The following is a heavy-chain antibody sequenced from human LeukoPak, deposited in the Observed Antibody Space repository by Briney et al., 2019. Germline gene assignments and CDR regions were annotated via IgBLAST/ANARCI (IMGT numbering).Heavy chain of an antibody. J-gene: IGHJ4*02. D-gene: IGHD4-17*01. CDR3: AKNYGDIFFDY. V-gene: IGHV1-46*01. CDR1: GYTFTGYY. CDR2: INPSGGST. Sequence: EASVKVSCKASGYTFTGYYMHWVRQAPGQGLEWMGIINPSGGSTSYAQRFQGRVTMTRDTSTSTVYMEPSSLRSEDTAVYYCAKNYGDIFFDYWGQGTLVTVSS.